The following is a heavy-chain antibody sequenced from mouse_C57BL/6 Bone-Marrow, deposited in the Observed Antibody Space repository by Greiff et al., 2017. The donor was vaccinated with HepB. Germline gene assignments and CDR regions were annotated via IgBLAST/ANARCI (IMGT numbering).Heavy chain of an antibody. CDR3: AGSGTAQARAWFAY. Sequence: QVQLQQSDAELVKPGASVKISCKASGYTFTDHTIHWMKQRPEQGLEWIGYIYPRDGSTKYNEKFKGKATLTADKSSSTAYMQLNSLTSEDSAVYYGAGSGTAQARAWFAYWGQGTLVTVSA. V-gene: IGHV1-78*01. J-gene: IGHJ3*01. D-gene: IGHD3-2*02. CDR1: GYTFTDHT. CDR2: IYPRDGST.